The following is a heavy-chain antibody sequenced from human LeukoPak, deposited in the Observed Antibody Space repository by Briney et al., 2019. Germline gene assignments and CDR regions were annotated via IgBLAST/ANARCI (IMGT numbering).Heavy chain of an antibody. CDR2: MNPNSGNT. CDR1: GYTFTSYD. Sequence: ASVKVSCKASGYTFTSYDINWVRQATGRGPEWMGWMNPNSGNTGYAQKFQGRVTMTRNTSISTAYMELSSLRSEDTAVYYCARSNVAVAGNDYWGQGTLVTVSS. D-gene: IGHD6-19*01. V-gene: IGHV1-8*01. J-gene: IGHJ4*02. CDR3: ARSNVAVAGNDY.